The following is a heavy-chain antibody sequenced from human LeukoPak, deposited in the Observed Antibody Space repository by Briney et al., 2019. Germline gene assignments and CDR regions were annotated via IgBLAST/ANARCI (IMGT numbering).Heavy chain of an antibody. CDR3: ASDESGRYSLIFDY. CDR1: GGTFSSYA. Sequence: SVKVSCKASGGTFSSYAISWVRQAPGQGLEWMGRIIPILGIANYAQKFQGRVTITADKSTSTAYMELSSLRSEDTAVYYCASDESGRYSLIFDYWGQGTLVTVSS. D-gene: IGHD5-18*01. CDR2: IIPILGIA. V-gene: IGHV1-69*04. J-gene: IGHJ4*02.